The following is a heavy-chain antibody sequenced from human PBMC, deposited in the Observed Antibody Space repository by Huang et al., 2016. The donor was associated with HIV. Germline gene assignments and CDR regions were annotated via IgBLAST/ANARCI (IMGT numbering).Heavy chain of an antibody. D-gene: IGHD3-10*01. CDR3: ARESVWFGELYFDY. J-gene: IGHJ4*02. CDR1: GYTLTSYG. CDR2: SSGDTGYT. Sequence: QVQMVQSGAEVKKPGASVKVSCKGSGYTLTSYGISWVRQAPGQGLEWMGWSSGDTGYTNYAEKFQGRVTLTTDSSTNTAYMELRSLRYDDTAVYYCARESVWFGELYFDYWGQGTLVAVSS. V-gene: IGHV1-18*04.